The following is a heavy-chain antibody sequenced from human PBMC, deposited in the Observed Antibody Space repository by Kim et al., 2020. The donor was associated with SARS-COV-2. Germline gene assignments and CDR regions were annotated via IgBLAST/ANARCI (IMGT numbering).Heavy chain of an antibody. CDR3: TRDPSYYGMDV. J-gene: IGHJ6*02. CDR2: IRSKAYGGTT. V-gene: IGHV3-49*04. CDR1: GFTFGDYA. Sequence: GGSLRLSCTASGFTFGDYAMSWVRQAPGKGLEWVGFIRSKAYGGTTEYAASVKGRFTISRDDSKSIAYLQMNSLKTEDTAVYYCTRDPSYYGMDVWGQGTTVTVSS.